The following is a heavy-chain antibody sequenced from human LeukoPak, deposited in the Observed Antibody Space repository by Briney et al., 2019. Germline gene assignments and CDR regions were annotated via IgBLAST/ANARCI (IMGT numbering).Heavy chain of an antibody. V-gene: IGHV4-39*02. CDR2: IYYSVLT. J-gene: IGHJ4*02. Sequence: SETLSLTCTVSGASICSSSSSWGWVRQPPGKGPEWIGSIYYSVLTYDNPSLKSRVSISVDPSKNHFSLKVSSVTAADTAVYYCASGTFDDYGDYDRGDYFDHWGQGTLVTVSS. D-gene: IGHD4-17*01. CDR3: ASGTFDDYGDYDRGDYFDH. CDR1: GASICSSSSS.